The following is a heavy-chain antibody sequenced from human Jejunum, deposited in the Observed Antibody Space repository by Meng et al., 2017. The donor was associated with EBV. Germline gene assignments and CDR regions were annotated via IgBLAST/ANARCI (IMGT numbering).Heavy chain of an antibody. J-gene: IGHJ4*02. CDR1: GYSLTELS. CDR3: ATAHGFTIFGVAYYFDY. Sequence: QAQWVKSGAEVKKPGASVKVSCKVSGYSLTELSMHWVRQAPGKGLEWMGGFDPEDGETIYAQKFQGRVTMTEDTSTDTAYMELSSLRSEDTAVYYCATAHGFTIFGVAYYFDYWGQGTLVTVSS. CDR2: FDPEDGET. V-gene: IGHV1-24*01. D-gene: IGHD3-3*01.